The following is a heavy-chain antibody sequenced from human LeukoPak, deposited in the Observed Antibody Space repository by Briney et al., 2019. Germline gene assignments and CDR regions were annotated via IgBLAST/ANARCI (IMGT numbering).Heavy chain of an antibody. D-gene: IGHD1-26*01. Sequence: ASVKVSCKASGYTFNSYGISWARQAPGQGLEWMGWVRAYNGHTNYAQKFQGRVTMTTDTSTSTASMELRSLRSDDTAVYYCARVIPQKWELPGKWFDPWGQGTLVTVSS. V-gene: IGHV1-18*01. CDR3: ARVIPQKWELPGKWFDP. CDR1: GYTFNSYG. J-gene: IGHJ5*02. CDR2: VRAYNGHT.